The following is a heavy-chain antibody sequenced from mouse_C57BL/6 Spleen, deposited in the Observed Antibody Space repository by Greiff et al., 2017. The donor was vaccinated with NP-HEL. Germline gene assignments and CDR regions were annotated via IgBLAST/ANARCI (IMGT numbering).Heavy chain of an antibody. D-gene: IGHD1-1*01. CDR3: ARNPSYYYGSSFDY. V-gene: IGHV2-9-1*01. Sequence: VHLVESGPGLVAPSQSLSITCTVSGFSLTSYAISWVRQPPGKGLEWLGVIWTGGGTNYNSALKSRLSISKDNSKSQVFLKMNSLQTDDTARYYCARNPSYYYGSSFDYWGQGTTLTVSS. CDR2: IWTGGGT. J-gene: IGHJ2*01. CDR1: GFSLTSYA.